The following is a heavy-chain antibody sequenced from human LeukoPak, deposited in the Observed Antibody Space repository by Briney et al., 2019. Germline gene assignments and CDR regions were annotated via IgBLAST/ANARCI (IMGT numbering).Heavy chain of an antibody. Sequence: GASVKVSCKTSGYTFTSYGISWVRQAPGQGLEWMGWISAYNGNTNYAQKLQGRVTMTEDTSTDTAYMELSSLRSEDTAVYYCVKGAGYYYDSRFDYWGQGTLVTVSS. V-gene: IGHV1-18*01. D-gene: IGHD3-22*01. CDR3: VKGAGYYYDSRFDY. J-gene: IGHJ4*02. CDR1: GYTFTSYG. CDR2: ISAYNGNT.